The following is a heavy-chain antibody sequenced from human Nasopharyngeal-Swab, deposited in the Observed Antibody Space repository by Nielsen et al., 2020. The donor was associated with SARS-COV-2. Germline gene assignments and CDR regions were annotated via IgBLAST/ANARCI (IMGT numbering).Heavy chain of an antibody. V-gene: IGHV3-73*01. Sequence: GESLKISCAASGFIFSASAIHWVRQASGKGLEWVGRIGDKDHNYATTYGASVRVRFTISRDDSKNTAFLQMDSLKTEDTALYYCTTDFYFDYWGQGTLVTVSS. CDR2: IGDKDHNYAT. J-gene: IGHJ4*02. CDR3: TTDFYFDY. CDR1: GFIFSASA.